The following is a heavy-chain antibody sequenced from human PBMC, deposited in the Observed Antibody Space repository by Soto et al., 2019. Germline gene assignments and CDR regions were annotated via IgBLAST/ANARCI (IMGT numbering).Heavy chain of an antibody. CDR1: GFSFSAYA. V-gene: IGHV3-23*01. CDR2: ISGSGSYT. J-gene: IGHJ4*02. Sequence: SLRLSCGASGFSFSAYAMGWVRQAPGKGLEWVSSISGSGSYTYYTDSVKGRFTISRDNSKNTLYLEMNSLIAEDMAVYYCVKEKVRALDYWGEGTQVTVSS. CDR3: VKEKVRALDY.